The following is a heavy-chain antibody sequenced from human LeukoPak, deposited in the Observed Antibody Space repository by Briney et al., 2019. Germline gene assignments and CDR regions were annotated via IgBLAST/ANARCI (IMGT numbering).Heavy chain of an antibody. J-gene: IGHJ4*02. V-gene: IGHV3-21*01. Sequence: PGGSLRLTCAASGLTFSSHSKNWVRQAPGKGLEWVASISISSSYIDYADSVKGRFTISRDNAKDSLYLQMNSLRADDTAVYYCAKDIVVVPAAPAYWGQGTLVTVSS. CDR3: AKDIVVVPAAPAY. D-gene: IGHD2-2*01. CDR1: GLTFSSHS. CDR2: ISISSSYI.